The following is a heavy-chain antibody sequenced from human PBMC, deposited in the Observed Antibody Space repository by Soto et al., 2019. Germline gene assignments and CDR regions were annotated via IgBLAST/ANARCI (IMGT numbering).Heavy chain of an antibody. D-gene: IGHD2-15*01. CDR1: GFSINTYW. V-gene: IGHV3-7*01. Sequence: PVWSLRLSCSGFGFSINTYWMNWIRQTPGKGLEWVANINPEGNAKTYVDPVKGRFFVSRDNTRNSLDLQMTSLRVEDSAIYFCAAWDISNIWGQGIMVTVSA. CDR2: INPEGNAK. CDR3: AAWDISNI. J-gene: IGHJ4*02.